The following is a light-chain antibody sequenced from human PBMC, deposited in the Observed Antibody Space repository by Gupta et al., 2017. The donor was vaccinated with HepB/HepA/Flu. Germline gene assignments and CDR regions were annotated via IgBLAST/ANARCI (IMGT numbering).Light chain of an antibody. Sequence: EIVLTQSPGTLSLFPGERATLSCTVSQKFASSYLSWYQQKPGQAPRLLIYGVSKRATGVPDRFSGGGTGTEFTLTISGVEPDDFAMYYCQQYGQSPRCSFGQGTRLELK. J-gene: IGKJ2*04. V-gene: IGKV3-20*01. CDR3: QQYGQSPRCS. CDR2: GVS. CDR1: QKFASSY.